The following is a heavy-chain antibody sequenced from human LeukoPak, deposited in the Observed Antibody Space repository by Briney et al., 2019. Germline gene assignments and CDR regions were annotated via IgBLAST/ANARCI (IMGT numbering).Heavy chain of an antibody. Sequence: SETLSPTCAVYGGSFSGYYWSWIRQPPGKGLEWIGEINHSGSTNYNPSLKSRVTISVDTSKNQFSLKLSSVTAADTAVYYCARGLRYYDFWSGYRDRTYYFDYWGQGTLVTVSS. V-gene: IGHV4-34*01. D-gene: IGHD3-3*01. J-gene: IGHJ4*02. CDR3: ARGLRYYDFWSGYRDRTYYFDY. CDR2: INHSGST. CDR1: GGSFSGYY.